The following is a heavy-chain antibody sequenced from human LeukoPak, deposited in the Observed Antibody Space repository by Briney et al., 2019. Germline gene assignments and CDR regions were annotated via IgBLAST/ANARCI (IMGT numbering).Heavy chain of an antibody. CDR1: GFTFSSYA. D-gene: IGHD3-10*01. CDR2: ISGNGGST. CDR3: AKGWFGGRGYYYYGMDV. V-gene: IGHV3-23*01. J-gene: IGHJ6*02. Sequence: GGSLRLSCAASGFTFSSYAMSWVRQAPGEGLEWVSAISGNGGSTYYAASVKGRFTISRDNSKNTLYLQMSSLRAEDTAVYYCAKGWFGGRGYYYYGMDVWGQGTTVTVSS.